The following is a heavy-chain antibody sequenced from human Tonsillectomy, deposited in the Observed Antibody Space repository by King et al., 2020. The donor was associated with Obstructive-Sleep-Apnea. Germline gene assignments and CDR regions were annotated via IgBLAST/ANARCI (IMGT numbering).Heavy chain of an antibody. CDR1: GFTFSSYS. V-gene: IGHV3-21*01. CDR2: ISSSSSYI. J-gene: IGHJ6*02. CDR3: AREYYDLWSASVTYYYYGMDV. Sequence: VQLVESGGGLVKPGGSLRLSCAASGFTFSSYSMNWVRQAPGKGLEWVSSISSSSSYIYYADSVKGRFTISRDNAKNSLYLQMHSLGAEDTAVYYCAREYYDLWSASVTYYYYGMDVWGQGTTVTVSS. D-gene: IGHD3-3*01.